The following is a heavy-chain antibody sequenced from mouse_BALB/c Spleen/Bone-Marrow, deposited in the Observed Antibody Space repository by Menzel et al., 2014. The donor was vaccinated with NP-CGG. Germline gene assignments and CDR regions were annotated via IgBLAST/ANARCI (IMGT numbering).Heavy chain of an antibody. CDR2: IDPANGNT. CDR1: GFNIKDTY. Sequence: EVQLQQSGAELVKPGASVKLSCTASGFNIKDTYMHWVKQRPEQGLEWIGRIDPANGNTKYDPKFQGKATITADTSSYTAYLQLSSLTSEDTAVYYCARNYGYGKSFAYWGQGTLVTVSA. V-gene: IGHV14-3*02. CDR3: ARNYGYGKSFAY. J-gene: IGHJ3*01. D-gene: IGHD2-2*01.